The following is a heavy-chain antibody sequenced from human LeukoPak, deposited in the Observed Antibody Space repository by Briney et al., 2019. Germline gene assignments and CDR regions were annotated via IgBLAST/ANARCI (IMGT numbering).Heavy chain of an antibody. CDR2: IYYSGST. D-gene: IGHD5-12*01. Sequence: GSLRLSCVASGFIFSGYSMNWVRQPPGKGLEWIGSIYYSGSTYYNPSLESRVTISVDTSKNQFSLKLSSVTAADTAVYYCARGRGGYPDWGQGTMVTVSS. CDR3: ARGRGGYPD. J-gene: IGHJ3*01. V-gene: IGHV4-38-2*01. CDR1: GFIFSGYS.